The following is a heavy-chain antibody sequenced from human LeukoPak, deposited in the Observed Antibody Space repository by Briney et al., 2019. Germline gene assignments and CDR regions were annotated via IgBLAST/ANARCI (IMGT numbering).Heavy chain of an antibody. CDR1: GGSISSGGYS. CDR2: IYYTGST. Sequence: SETLSLTCAVSGGSISSGGYSWSWIRQPPGRGLEWIGYIYYTGSTHYNPSLKSRVTISVDTSKNQFSLKLSSVTAADTAVYYCARAKTYYYDSSGYIAFDIWGQGTMVTVSS. V-gene: IGHV4-30-2*01. D-gene: IGHD3-22*01. CDR3: ARAKTYYYDSSGYIAFDI. J-gene: IGHJ3*02.